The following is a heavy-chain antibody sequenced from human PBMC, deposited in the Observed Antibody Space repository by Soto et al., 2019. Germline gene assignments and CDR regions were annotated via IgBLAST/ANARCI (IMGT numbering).Heavy chain of an antibody. Sequence: ASVKVSCKASGYIFTSYCLHWVRQAPGQGLEWMGWINPFDGSRMFAQSFQGRVTFTRDTSTSTVYMELSGLRSDDTAVYYCSRVDPGETSPFDHWGQGILVTVS. J-gene: IGHJ4*02. V-gene: IGHV1-46*03. CDR3: SRVDPGETSPFDH. CDR1: GYIFTSYC. CDR2: INPFDGSR. D-gene: IGHD3-10*01.